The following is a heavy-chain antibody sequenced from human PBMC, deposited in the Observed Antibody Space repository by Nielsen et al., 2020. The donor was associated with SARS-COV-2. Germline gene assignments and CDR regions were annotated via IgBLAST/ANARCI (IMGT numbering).Heavy chain of an antibody. CDR1: GGSISTAGYS. Sequence: SEPLSLPCAVSGGSISTAGYSWSWIRQPPGKGLGWIGYLYHSGRTYYNPSLKSRPTISVDRSKNQFSLKLSSVTAADTAVYCRARGGRITSGGADDALDILVQGTMVTVSS. CDR3: ARGGRITSGGADDALDI. V-gene: IGHV4-30-2*01. J-gene: IGHJ3*02. CDR2: LYHSGRT. D-gene: IGHD3-16*01.